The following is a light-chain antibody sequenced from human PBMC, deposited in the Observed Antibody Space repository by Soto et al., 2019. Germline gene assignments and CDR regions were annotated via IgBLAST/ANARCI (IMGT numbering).Light chain of an antibody. CDR1: QSISSY. V-gene: IGKV1-39*01. CDR2: AAS. Sequence: DIQMTQSPSSLSASVGDRVTITCRAGQSISSYLNWYQQKSGEAPNLLIYAASNLQSGVPSRFSGSGSGRDVTLTISSLQPEDCAPYYCQESYRIPYTFGQGTKLEIK. J-gene: IGKJ2*01. CDR3: QESYRIPYT.